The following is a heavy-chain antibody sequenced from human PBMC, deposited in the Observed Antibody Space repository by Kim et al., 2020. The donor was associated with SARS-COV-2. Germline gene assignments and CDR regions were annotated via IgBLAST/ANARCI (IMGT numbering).Heavy chain of an antibody. CDR1: GGSISSGGYY. CDR3: ARVIVVVVAATHWFDP. CDR2: IYYSGST. D-gene: IGHD2-15*01. V-gene: IGHV4-31*03. Sequence: SETLSLTCTVSGGSISSGGYYWSWIRQHPGKGLEWIGYIYYSGSTYYNPSLKSRVTISVDTSKNQFSLKLSSVTAADTAVYYCARVIVVVVAATHWFDPWGQGTLVTVSS. J-gene: IGHJ5*02.